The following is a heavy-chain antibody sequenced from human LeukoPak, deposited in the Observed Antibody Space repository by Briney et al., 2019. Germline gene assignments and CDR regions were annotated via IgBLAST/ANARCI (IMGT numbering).Heavy chain of an antibody. J-gene: IGHJ6*03. Sequence: ASVKVSCKASGYTFTGYYMHWVRQAPGQGLEWMGWISAYNGNTNYAQKLQGRVTMTTDTSTSTAYMELRSLRSDDTAVYYCAREMYSGSYYGYYYYYMDVWGKGTTVTVSS. CDR2: ISAYNGNT. D-gene: IGHD1-26*01. CDR3: AREMYSGSYYGYYYYYMDV. V-gene: IGHV1-18*04. CDR1: GYTFTGYY.